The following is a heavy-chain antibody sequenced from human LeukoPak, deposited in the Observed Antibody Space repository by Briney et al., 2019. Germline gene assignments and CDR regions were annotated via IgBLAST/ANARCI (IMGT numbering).Heavy chain of an antibody. D-gene: IGHD3-10*01. CDR3: ARDDRDRKRSYFDY. V-gene: IGHV4-4*07. CDR2: IYTSGST. Sequence: SETLSLTCTVSGGSISSYYWSWIRQPAGKGLEWIGRIYTSGSTNYNPSLKSRVTMSVDTSKNKFSLKLSSVTAADTAVYYCARDDRDRKRSYFDYWGQGTLVTVSS. CDR1: GGSISSYY. J-gene: IGHJ4*02.